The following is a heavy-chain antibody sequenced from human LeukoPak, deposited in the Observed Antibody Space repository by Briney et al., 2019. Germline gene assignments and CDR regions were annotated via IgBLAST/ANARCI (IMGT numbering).Heavy chain of an antibody. J-gene: IGHJ6*03. V-gene: IGHV1-8*03. Sequence: ASVKVSCKASGYTFTSYDINWVRQAPGQGLEWMGWMNPNSGNTVYAQKFQGRVTITRNTSISTAYMELSSLRSEDTAVYYCARGFVDIVVVPAARTTYYYYYMDVWGKGTTVTVSS. D-gene: IGHD2-2*03. CDR3: ARGFVDIVVVPAARTTYYYYYMDV. CDR2: MNPNSGNT. CDR1: GYTFTSYD.